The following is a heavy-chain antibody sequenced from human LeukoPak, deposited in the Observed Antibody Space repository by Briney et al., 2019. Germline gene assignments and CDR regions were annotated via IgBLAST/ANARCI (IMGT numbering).Heavy chain of an antibody. Sequence: GASVKVSCKASGYTFINYYMHWVRQAPGQGLEWMGIINPSGGSAYYAQKFQGRVTMTSDVFTSTFHMELSSLRSEDTAVYYCARPVDTASLVNWGQGTLVTVSS. J-gene: IGHJ4*02. V-gene: IGHV1-46*01. CDR1: GYTFINYY. D-gene: IGHD5-18*01. CDR2: INPSGGSA. CDR3: ARPVDTASLVN.